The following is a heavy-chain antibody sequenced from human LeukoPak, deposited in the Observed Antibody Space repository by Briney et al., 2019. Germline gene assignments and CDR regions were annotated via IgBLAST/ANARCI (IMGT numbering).Heavy chain of an antibody. D-gene: IGHD2-15*01. CDR1: GFTFSRYG. J-gene: IGHJ4*02. CDR2: LGGSDGITS. Sequence: GGSLRLSCAPSGFTFSRYGMNWVPQAPGKGLEWVSGLGGSDGITSYYSDSVKCRFAISRDNSSCTMFLQMNSVRAEDTAVYYCVRDLSWWGFDYWGQGTLVTVSS. CDR3: VRDLSWWGFDY. V-gene: IGHV3-23*01.